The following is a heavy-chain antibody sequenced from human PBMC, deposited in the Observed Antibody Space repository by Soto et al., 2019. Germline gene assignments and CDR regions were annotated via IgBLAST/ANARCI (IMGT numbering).Heavy chain of an antibody. V-gene: IGHV4-31*03. CDR3: ARVDDFWSGYVDY. CDR2: IYYSGST. CDR1: GGSISSGGYY. D-gene: IGHD3-3*01. Sequence: PSETLSLTCTVSGGSISSGGYYWSWIRQHPGKGLEWIGYIYYSGSTYYNPSLKSRVIISVDTFNNQFSLKLSSVTAADTAVYYCARVDDFWSGYVDYWGQGTLVTVSS. J-gene: IGHJ4*02.